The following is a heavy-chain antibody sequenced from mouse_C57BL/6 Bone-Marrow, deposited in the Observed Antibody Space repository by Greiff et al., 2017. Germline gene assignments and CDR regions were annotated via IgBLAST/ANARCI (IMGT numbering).Heavy chain of an antibody. CDR3: ARGDYYGSCYAMDY. Sequence: QVQLQQPGAELVKPGASVKLSCKASGYTFTSYWMQWVKQRPGQGLEWIGEIDPSDSYTNYNQKFKGKATLTVDTSSSTAYMQLSSLTSEDSAVYYCARGDYYGSCYAMDYWGHEPQSPSPQ. V-gene: IGHV1-50*01. J-gene: IGHJ4*01. D-gene: IGHD1-1*01. CDR2: IDPSDSYT. CDR1: GYTFTSYW.